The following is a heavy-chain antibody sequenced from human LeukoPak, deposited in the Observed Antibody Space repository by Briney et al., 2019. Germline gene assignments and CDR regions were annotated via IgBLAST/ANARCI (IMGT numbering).Heavy chain of an antibody. CDR2: IWYDGSNK. Sequence: GTSLRLSCAVSGFTFSSYGFHWVRQAPGKGLEWVAVIWYDGSNKYYADSVKGRLTISRDNSKNTVFLQMNSLRDEDTATYYCAREGRWLRLLGDYWGQGTLVTVSS. CDR3: AREGRWLRLLGDY. D-gene: IGHD5-12*01. V-gene: IGHV3-33*01. J-gene: IGHJ4*02. CDR1: GFTFSSYG.